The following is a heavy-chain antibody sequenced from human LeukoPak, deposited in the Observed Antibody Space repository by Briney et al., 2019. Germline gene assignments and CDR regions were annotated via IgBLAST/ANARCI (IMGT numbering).Heavy chain of an antibody. J-gene: IGHJ4*02. CDR3: ARVDYYGSGSQDY. Sequence: SETLSLTCTVSGGSISSYYWSWIRQPPGKGLEWIGYIYYSGSTNYNPSLKSRVTISVDTSKNQFSLKLSSVTAADTAVYYCARVDYYGSGSQDYWGQGTLVTVSS. D-gene: IGHD3-10*01. V-gene: IGHV4-59*01. CDR2: IYYSGST. CDR1: GGSISSYY.